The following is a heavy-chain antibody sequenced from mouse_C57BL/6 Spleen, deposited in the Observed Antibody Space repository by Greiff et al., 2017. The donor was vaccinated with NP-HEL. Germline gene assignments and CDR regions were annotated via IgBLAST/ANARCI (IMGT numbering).Heavy chain of an antibody. D-gene: IGHD2-4*01. CDR2: IWRGGST. CDR1: GFSLPSYG. CDR3: ATIYYDYLYAMDY. J-gene: IGHJ4*01. V-gene: IGHV2-5*01. Sequence: QVQLKESGPGLVQPSQSLYITCTVSGFSLPSYGVHWVRQSPGKGLEWLGVIWRGGSTDSHAAFISRLSITKDNSTSQVCIKMNRLQAADTAIYDCATIYYDYLYAMDYWGQGTSVTVSS.